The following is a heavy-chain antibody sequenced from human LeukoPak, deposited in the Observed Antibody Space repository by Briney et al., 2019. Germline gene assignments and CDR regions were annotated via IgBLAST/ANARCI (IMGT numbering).Heavy chain of an antibody. CDR3: ANGDCRGGRCSSGAH. Sequence: GGSLRLCCTGSGFTFRSYGMHWVRQAPGKGLEWVAYTRDDASKTWYGGSVKGRFTISRDNSKNTLYLHMNSVRGEDTAMYYCANGDCRGGRCSSGAHWGQGTLVTVSS. CDR1: GFTFRSYG. J-gene: IGHJ4*02. V-gene: IGHV3-30*02. CDR2: TRDDASKT. D-gene: IGHD2-15*01.